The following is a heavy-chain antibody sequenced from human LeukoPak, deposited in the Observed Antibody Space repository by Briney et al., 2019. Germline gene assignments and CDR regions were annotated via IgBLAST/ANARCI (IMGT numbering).Heavy chain of an antibody. J-gene: IGHJ4*02. CDR1: GYTLTELS. D-gene: IGHD3-22*01. Sequence: SVKVSCKVSGYTLTELSMHWVRQAPGQGLEWMGGIIPIFGTANYAQKFQGRVTITADESTSTAYMELSSLRSEDTAVYYCARAVYYDSSGFGNLDYWGQGTLVTVSS. CDR3: ARAVYYDSSGFGNLDY. V-gene: IGHV1-69*13. CDR2: IIPIFGTA.